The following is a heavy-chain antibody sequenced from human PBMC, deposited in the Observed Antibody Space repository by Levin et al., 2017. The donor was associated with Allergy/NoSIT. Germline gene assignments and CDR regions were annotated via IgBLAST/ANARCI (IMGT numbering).Heavy chain of an antibody. CDR2: IYSGGST. V-gene: IGHV3-66*01. CDR3: ARGVYNWNAYYYYYMDV. CDR1: GFTVSSNY. J-gene: IGHJ6*03. Sequence: GGSLRLSCAASGFTVSSNYMSWVRQAPGKGLEWVSVIYSGGSTYYADSVKGRFTISRDNSKNTLYLQMNSLRAEDTAVYYCARGVYNWNAYYYYYMDVWGKGTTVTVSS. D-gene: IGHD1-1*01.